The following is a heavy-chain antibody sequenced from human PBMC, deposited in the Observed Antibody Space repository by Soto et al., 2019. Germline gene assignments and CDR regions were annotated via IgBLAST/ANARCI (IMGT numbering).Heavy chain of an antibody. Sequence: ASVKVSCKASGGTFSSYAISWVRQAPGQGREWMGGIIPIFGTANYAQKFQGRVTITADESTSTAYMELSSLRSEDTAVYYCARDRGYSGYVHDAFDIWGQGTMVTVSS. CDR2: IIPIFGTA. D-gene: IGHD5-12*01. CDR3: ARDRGYSGYVHDAFDI. CDR1: GGTFSSYA. V-gene: IGHV1-69*13. J-gene: IGHJ3*02.